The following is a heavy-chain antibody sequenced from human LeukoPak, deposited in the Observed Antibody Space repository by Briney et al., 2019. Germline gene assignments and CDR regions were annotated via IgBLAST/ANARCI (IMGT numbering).Heavy chain of an antibody. CDR1: GSTFSDYY. V-gene: IGHV3-11*06. D-gene: IGHD2-21*02. CDR3: ARVAATATGAYDV. CDR2: ISSSSSYI. Sequence: PGGSLRLSCAASGSTFSDYYMSWIRQAPGKGLEWVSSISSSSSYIYYADSVKGRFTISRDNAKNSLFLQMNSLRGEDTAVYYCARVAATATGAYDVWGQGTMVTVSS. J-gene: IGHJ3*01.